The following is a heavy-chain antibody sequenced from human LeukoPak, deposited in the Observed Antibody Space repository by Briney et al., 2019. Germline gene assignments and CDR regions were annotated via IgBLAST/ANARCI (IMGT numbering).Heavy chain of an antibody. CDR1: GFPFGTYN. Sequence: GGSLRLSCAASGFPFGTYNMHWVRQAPGKGLEWVSSIYYADSMKGRFTISRDNSKNSLYLQMNSLRTEDTALYYCAKDIEDIVVVPAAVDYWGQGTLVTVSS. V-gene: IGHV3-43*01. CDR2: I. CDR3: AKDIEDIVVVPAAVDY. D-gene: IGHD2-2*01. J-gene: IGHJ4*02.